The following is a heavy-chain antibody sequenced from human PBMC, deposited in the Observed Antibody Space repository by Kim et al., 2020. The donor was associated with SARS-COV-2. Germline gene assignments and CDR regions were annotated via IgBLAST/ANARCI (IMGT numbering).Heavy chain of an antibody. CDR1: GGSISSGGYY. CDR3: ARVSDAYCGCDCSIFDY. D-gene: IGHD2-21*02. V-gene: IGHV4-31*03. CDR2: VYYTGAT. Sequence: SETLSLTCTVSGGSISSGGYYWSWIRQHPGKGLEWIGYVYYTGATYYNPSLKSRVTISVDTSKNQFSLKLSSVTAADTAVYYCARVSDAYCGCDCSIFDYWGQGTLVTVSS. J-gene: IGHJ4*02.